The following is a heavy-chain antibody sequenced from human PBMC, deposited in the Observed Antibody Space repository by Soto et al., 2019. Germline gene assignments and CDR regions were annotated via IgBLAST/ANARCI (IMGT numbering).Heavy chain of an antibody. CDR2: INGDGNST. Sequence: VGSLRLSCAVSGFTFSSYWMHWVRQAPGKGLVWVSRINGDGNSTSYADSVKGRFTISRDHAKNTLYLQMNSLRAEDTAVYYCARGPSSPPIYCSGGSCYFPVGPWGQGTLVTVSS. J-gene: IGHJ5*02. CDR3: ARGPSSPPIYCSGGSCYFPVGP. D-gene: IGHD2-15*01. V-gene: IGHV3-74*01. CDR1: GFTFSSYW.